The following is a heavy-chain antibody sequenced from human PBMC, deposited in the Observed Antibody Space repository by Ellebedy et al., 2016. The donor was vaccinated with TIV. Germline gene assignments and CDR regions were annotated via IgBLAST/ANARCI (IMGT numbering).Heavy chain of an antibody. J-gene: IGHJ6*02. CDR3: ASTYDGNYLPKYYYGMDV. V-gene: IGHV1-18*04. Sequence: ASVKVSCXASGYTFTSYGISWVRQAPGQGLEWMGWISAYNGNTNYAQKLQGRVTMTTDTSTSTAYMELRSLRSDDTAVYYCASTYDGNYLPKYYYGMDVWGQGTTVTVSS. D-gene: IGHD3-16*01. CDR1: GYTFTSYG. CDR2: ISAYNGNT.